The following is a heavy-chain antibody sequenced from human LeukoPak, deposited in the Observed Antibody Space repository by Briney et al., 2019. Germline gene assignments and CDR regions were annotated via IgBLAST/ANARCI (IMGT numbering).Heavy chain of an antibody. D-gene: IGHD3-10*01. CDR3: AKEGSGEFHSDN. Sequence: GRSLRLSCAASGFIFSSYGMHWGRQAPGKGLEWVAVISYDGRNKYYADSVKGRFTISRDNSKNTLYLQMNSLRAEDTAVYYCAKEGSGEFHSDNWGQGTLVTVSS. CDR1: GFIFSSYG. V-gene: IGHV3-30*18. CDR2: ISYDGRNK. J-gene: IGHJ4*02.